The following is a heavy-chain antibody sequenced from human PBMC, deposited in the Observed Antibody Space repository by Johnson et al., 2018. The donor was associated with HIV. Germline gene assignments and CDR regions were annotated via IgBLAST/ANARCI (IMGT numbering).Heavy chain of an antibody. V-gene: IGHV3-NL1*01. J-gene: IGHJ3*02. CDR3: ARSRAAYYYDSSGYYSAFDI. D-gene: IGHD3-22*01. Sequence: VQLVESGGGVVQPGGSLRLSCAASGFTFSTYGMHWVRQAPGKGLEWVSGISWNSGSIGYADSVKGRFTISRDNSKNTLYLQMNSLRAEDTAVYYCARSRAAYYYDSSGYYSAFDIWGQGTMVTVSS. CDR1: GFTFSTYG. CDR2: ISWNSGSI.